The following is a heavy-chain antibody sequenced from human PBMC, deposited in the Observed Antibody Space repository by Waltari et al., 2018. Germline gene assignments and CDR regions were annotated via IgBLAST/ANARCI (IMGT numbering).Heavy chain of an antibody. CDR2: TYPICRAP. J-gene: IGHJ4*02. CDR1: GGTFSSYA. CDR3: ARGNTDSCTSSRCYSREFAY. V-gene: IGHV1-69*12. D-gene: IGHD2-2*01. Sequence: QVQLVQSGAEVKKPGSSVKVSCKASGGTFSSYAISWVRQAPGQGLEWMGGTYPICRAPNYAQRFHGRVTITADESTSTACMELSILRSEDTAVYYCARGNTDSCTSSRCYSREFAYRGQGTLVGVSS.